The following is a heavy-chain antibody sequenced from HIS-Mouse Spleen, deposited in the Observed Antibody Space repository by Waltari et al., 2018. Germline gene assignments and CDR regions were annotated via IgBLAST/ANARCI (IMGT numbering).Heavy chain of an antibody. CDR3: ARIAEGYTSGWYAFDY. J-gene: IGHJ4*02. CDR2: IDWDDDK. D-gene: IGHD6-19*01. V-gene: IGHV2-70*15. Sequence: QVTLRESGPALVKPTQTLTLTCTFSGFSLSTSGMCVSWIRQPPGKALEWLARIDWDDDKNYSTTLKTRLTSSRDTSKNQVVLTMTNMDPLDTATYYCARIAEGYTSGWYAFDYWGQGTLVTVSS. CDR1: GFSLSTSGMC.